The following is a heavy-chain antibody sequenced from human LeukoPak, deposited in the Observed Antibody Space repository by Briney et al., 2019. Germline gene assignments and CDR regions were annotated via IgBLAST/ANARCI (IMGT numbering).Heavy chain of an antibody. CDR3: ARVRYFDWFFPLAY. CDR2: IIPIFGTA. J-gene: IGHJ4*02. CDR1: GGTFSSYA. D-gene: IGHD3-9*01. V-gene: IGHV1-69*13. Sequence: ASVKVSCKASGGTFSSYAISWVRQAPGQGLEWMGGIIPIFGTANYSQKFQGRVTITADDSTSTAYMELSSLRSEDTAVYYCARVRYFDWFFPLAYWGQGTLVTVSS.